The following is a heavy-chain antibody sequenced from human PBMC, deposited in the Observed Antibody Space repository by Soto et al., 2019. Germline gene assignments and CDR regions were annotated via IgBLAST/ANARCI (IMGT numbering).Heavy chain of an antibody. V-gene: IGHV4-59*01. J-gene: IGHJ4*02. Sequence: PSETLSLTCTVSGGSISSYYWSWIRQPPGKGLEWIGYIYYSGSTNYNPPLKSRVTISVDTSKNQFSLKLSSVTAADTAVYYCARVSFMEQLLAFDYWGQGTLVTVSS. CDR2: IYYSGST. CDR1: GGSISSYY. CDR3: ARVSFMEQLLAFDY. D-gene: IGHD6-6*01.